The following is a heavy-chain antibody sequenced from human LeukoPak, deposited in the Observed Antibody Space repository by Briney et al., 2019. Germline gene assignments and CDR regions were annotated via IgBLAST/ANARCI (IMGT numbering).Heavy chain of an antibody. V-gene: IGHV1-8*01. CDR2: VSPKSGDT. D-gene: IGHD5-12*01. CDR1: GYTFNRFD. CDR3: ARGQGYYYLYYYMDV. Sequence: ASVKVPCKTSGYTFNRFDINWVRQAPGQGLEWMGWVSPKSGDTEYAQKFQGRVSMTMDTSISTVYMELSSLTSEDTAVYYCARGQGYYYLYYYMDVRGTGTTVTVSS. J-gene: IGHJ6*03.